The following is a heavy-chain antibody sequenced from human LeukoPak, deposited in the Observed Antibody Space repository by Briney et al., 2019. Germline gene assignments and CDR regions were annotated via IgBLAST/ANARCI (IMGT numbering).Heavy chain of an antibody. D-gene: IGHD6-13*01. J-gene: IGHJ5*02. CDR2: INHSGST. Sequence: PSETLSLTCALYGGSFSGYYWSWIRQPPGKGLEWIGEINHSGSTNYNPSLKSRVTISVDTSKNQISLKLSSVTAADTAVYYCARGGAAGIGHNWFDPWGEGTLVTVSS. CDR3: ARGGAAGIGHNWFDP. CDR1: GGSFSGYY. V-gene: IGHV4-34*01.